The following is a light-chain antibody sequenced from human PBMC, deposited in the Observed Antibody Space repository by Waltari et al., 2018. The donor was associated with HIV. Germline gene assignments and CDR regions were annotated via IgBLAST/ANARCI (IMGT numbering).Light chain of an antibody. CDR1: GNDLVGYIF. J-gene: IGLJ2*01. Sequence: SALTQPASVSGSPGQSITISCTGTGNDLVGYIFASWYQQHPGKAPKLMIYDVTTRPSGVSDRFSGSKSGNTASLTISGLQAEDEADYYCSSYTKTLYVIFGGGTKLTVL. V-gene: IGLV2-14*03. CDR3: SSYTKTLYVI. CDR2: DVT.